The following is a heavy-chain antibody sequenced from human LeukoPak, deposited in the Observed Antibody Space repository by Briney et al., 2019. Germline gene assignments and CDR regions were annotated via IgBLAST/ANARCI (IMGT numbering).Heavy chain of an antibody. CDR1: GGSFSGYY. Sequence: SETLSLTCAVYGGSFSGYYWSWIRQPPGKGLEWIGKINHSGSSNYNPSLKSRVTTSVDTSKNQFSLKLSSVTAADTAVYYCARLARLRFLEWSRPYYYGMDVWGQGTTVTVSS. J-gene: IGHJ6*02. CDR2: INHSGSS. D-gene: IGHD3-3*01. CDR3: ARLARLRFLEWSRPYYYGMDV. V-gene: IGHV4-34*01.